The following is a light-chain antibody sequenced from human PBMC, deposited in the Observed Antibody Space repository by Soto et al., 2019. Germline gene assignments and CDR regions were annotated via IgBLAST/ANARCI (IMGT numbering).Light chain of an antibody. CDR2: EVS. CDR1: SSDVGSYNY. CDR3: SSYTSSSTL. J-gene: IGLJ1*01. Sequence: HSVLTPPAFVSVSPGQSITISCTGTSSDVGSYNYVSWYQQHPGKAPKLMIYEVSDRPSGISSRFSGSKSGNTASLTISGLQTEDEADYYCSSYTSSSTLFGTGTKVTVL. V-gene: IGLV2-14*01.